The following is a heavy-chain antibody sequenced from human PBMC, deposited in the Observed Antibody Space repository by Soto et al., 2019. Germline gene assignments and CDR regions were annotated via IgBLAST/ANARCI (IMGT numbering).Heavy chain of an antibody. CDR2: ISSSSSTI. J-gene: IGHJ4*02. Sequence: EVQLVESGGGLVQPGGSLRLSCAASGFTFSSYSMNWVRQAPGKGLEWVSYISSSSSTIYYADSVKGRFTISRDNAKNSLYVQMNSLRDEDTAVYYCARGGITGTYYFDYWGQGTLVTVSS. CDR3: ARGGITGTYYFDY. CDR1: GFTFSSYS. V-gene: IGHV3-48*02. D-gene: IGHD1-20*01.